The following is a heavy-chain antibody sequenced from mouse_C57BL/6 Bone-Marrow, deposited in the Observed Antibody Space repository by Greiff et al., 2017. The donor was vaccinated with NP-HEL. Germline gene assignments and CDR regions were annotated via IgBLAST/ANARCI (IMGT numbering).Heavy chain of an antibody. J-gene: IGHJ3*01. V-gene: IGHV1-54*01. CDR2: INPGSGGT. Sequence: VKLVEPGAELVRPGTSVKVSCKASGYAFTNYLIEWVKQRPGQGLEWIGVINPGSGGTNYNEKFKGKATLTADKSSSTAYMQLSSLTSEDSAVYFCARGDAWFAYWGQGTLVTVSA. CDR3: ARGDAWFAY. CDR1: GYAFTNYL.